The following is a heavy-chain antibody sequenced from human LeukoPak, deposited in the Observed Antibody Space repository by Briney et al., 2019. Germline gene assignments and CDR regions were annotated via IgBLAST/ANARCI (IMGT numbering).Heavy chain of an antibody. V-gene: IGHV4-39*07. J-gene: IGHJ2*01. CDR2: IYYSGST. Sequence: SETLSLTCIVSGDSISSNSYYWGWVRQPPGEGLEWIGNIYYSGSTYYNPSLKSRVAISVDTSKNQFSLKLSSVTAADTAVYYCARDHRPRVLLRFGDFWYFDVWGRGTLVTVSS. D-gene: IGHD3-10*01. CDR3: ARDHRPRVLLRFGDFWYFDV. CDR1: GDSISSNSYY.